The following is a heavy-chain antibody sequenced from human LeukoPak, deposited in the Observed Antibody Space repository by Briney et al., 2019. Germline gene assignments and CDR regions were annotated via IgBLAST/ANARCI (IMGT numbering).Heavy chain of an antibody. CDR3: AKSLGRYYDSSGYPTLYYFDY. Sequence: PGGSLRLSCAASGFTFDDYAMHWVRQAPGKGLEWVSGISWNSGSIGYADSVKGRFTISRDNAKNSLYLQMNSLRAEDTALYYCAKSLGRYYDSSGYPTLYYFDYWGQGTLVIVSS. CDR1: GFTFDDYA. J-gene: IGHJ4*02. V-gene: IGHV3-9*01. D-gene: IGHD3-22*01. CDR2: ISWNSGSI.